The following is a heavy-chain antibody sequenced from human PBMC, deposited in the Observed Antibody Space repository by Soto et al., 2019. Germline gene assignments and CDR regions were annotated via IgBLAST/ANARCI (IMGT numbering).Heavy chain of an antibody. CDR3: ARRASSHHYRY. D-gene: IGHD2-15*01. J-gene: IGHJ4*02. Sequence: QLQLQESGPGLVKPSETLSLTCTVSGGSISSSSYYWGWIRQPPGKGLEWIGSIYYSGTTYYNPSLNSLVTISLDTPKNLFPLKLSSVPAADTHVYYCARRASSHHYRYRGQGTLVTFSS. CDR1: GGSISSSSYY. CDR2: IYYSGTT. V-gene: IGHV4-39*01.